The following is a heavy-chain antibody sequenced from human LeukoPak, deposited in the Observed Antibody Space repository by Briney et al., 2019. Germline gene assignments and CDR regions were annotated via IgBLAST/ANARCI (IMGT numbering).Heavy chain of an antibody. CDR2: ISHSGST. D-gene: IGHD6-19*01. CDR3: ARLATAGYLNY. J-gene: IGHJ4*02. CDR1: GGSISSYY. V-gene: IGHV4-59*08. Sequence: TSETLSLTCTVSGGSISSYYWSWIRQPPGKGLEWIGYISHSGSTNYNPSLKSRVTISVDTSKKQFSLRVNSVTAADTAVYYCARLATAGYLNYWGQETLVAVSS.